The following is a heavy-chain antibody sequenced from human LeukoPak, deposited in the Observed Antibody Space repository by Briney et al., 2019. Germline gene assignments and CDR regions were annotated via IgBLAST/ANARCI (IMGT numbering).Heavy chain of an antibody. D-gene: IGHD3-10*01. CDR2: ISYDGSNK. V-gene: IGHV3-30*18. J-gene: IGHJ4*02. CDR3: AKDITMVRGVIPTDY. Sequence: GGSLRLSCAASGFTFSSYGMHWVRQAPGKGLEWVAVISYDGSNKYYADSVKGRFTISRDNSKNTLYLQMNSLRAEDTAVYHCAKDITMVRGVIPTDYWGQGTLVTVSS. CDR1: GFTFSSYG.